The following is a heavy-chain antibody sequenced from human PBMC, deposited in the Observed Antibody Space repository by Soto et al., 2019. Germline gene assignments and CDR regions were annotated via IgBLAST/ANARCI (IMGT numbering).Heavy chain of an antibody. CDR3: ARASIAALRGWFYYGMDV. D-gene: IGHD6-6*01. J-gene: IGHJ6*02. V-gene: IGHV3-7*01. CDR1: GFTFSSYW. CDR2: IKQDGSEK. Sequence: HPGGSLRLSCAASGFTFSSYWMSWVRQAPGKGLEWVANIKQDGSEKYYVDSVKGRFTISRDNAKNSLYLQMNSLRAEDTAVYYCARASIAALRGWFYYGMDVWGQGTTVTVSS.